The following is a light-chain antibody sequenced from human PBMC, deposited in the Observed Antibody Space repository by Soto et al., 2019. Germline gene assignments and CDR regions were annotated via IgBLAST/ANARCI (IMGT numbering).Light chain of an antibody. V-gene: IGKV1-5*03. J-gene: IGKJ2*02. CDR3: QQYDIYSRT. Sequence: DIQMTQSPSTLSASVGDRVTITCRASQSISNWLAWYQQKPGKAPKLLIYQASSLEGGVPSRFSGSGSGTEFTLTISSLQPDDFATYYCQQYDIYSRTFGQGTKVETK. CDR1: QSISNW. CDR2: QAS.